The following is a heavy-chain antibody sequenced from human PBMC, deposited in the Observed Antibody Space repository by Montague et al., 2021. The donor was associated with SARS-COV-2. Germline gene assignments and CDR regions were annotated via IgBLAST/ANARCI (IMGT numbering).Heavy chain of an antibody. CDR1: GGSFSGYH. Sequence: SETLSLTCAVYGGSFSGYHWNWIRQPPGKGLEWIGEINHNGITNYNPSLKSRLTISADTSKNQFSLKLTSVAAADTAVYYCARLRDGVVPSPILGVGPYYSYHLIDVWGKGTPVTVSS. J-gene: IGHJ6*03. V-gene: IGHV4-34*01. CDR3: ARLRDGVVPSPILGVGPYYSYHLIDV. CDR2: INHNGIT. D-gene: IGHD3-10*01.